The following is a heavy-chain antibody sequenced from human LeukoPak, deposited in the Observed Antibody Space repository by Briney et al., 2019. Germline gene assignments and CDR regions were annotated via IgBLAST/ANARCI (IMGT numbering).Heavy chain of an antibody. CDR2: IKSKTDGGTT. V-gene: IGHV3-15*01. D-gene: IGHD5-18*01. CDR1: GFTFSNAW. Sequence: AGGSLRLSCAVSGFTFSNAWMSWVRQAPGKGLEWVGRIKSKTDGGTTDYAAPVKGRFTISRDDSKNTLYLQMNILKTEDTAVYYCTADGGYSYGPFDYWGQGTLVTVSS. J-gene: IGHJ4*02. CDR3: TADGGYSYGPFDY.